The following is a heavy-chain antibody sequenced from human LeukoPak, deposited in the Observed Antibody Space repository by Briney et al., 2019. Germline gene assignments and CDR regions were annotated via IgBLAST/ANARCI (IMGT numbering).Heavy chain of an antibody. V-gene: IGHV4-34*01. CDR2: INHSGST. CDR3: ARTGYTLDAFDI. D-gene: IGHD5-18*01. Sequence: SETLSLTCAVHGGSFSGYYWSWIRQPPGKGLEWIGEINHSGSTNYNPSLKSRVTISVDTSKNQFSLKLSSVTAADTAVYYCARTGYTLDAFDIWGQGTMVTVSS. CDR1: GGSFSGYY. J-gene: IGHJ3*02.